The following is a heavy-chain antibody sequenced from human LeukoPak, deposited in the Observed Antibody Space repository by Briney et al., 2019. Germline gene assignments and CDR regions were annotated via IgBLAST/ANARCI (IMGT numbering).Heavy chain of an antibody. CDR1: GYTFTNYD. Sequence: ASVKVSCKASGYTFTNYDVNWVRRATGQGLEWMGWMNPNSGNTGYAQKFQGRVTMTRSTSISTAYMELSSLTSEDTAVYYCASTRVGTVWRDAFDIWGQGTMVTVSS. J-gene: IGHJ3*02. CDR2: MNPNSGNT. V-gene: IGHV1-8*01. CDR3: ASTRVGTVWRDAFDI. D-gene: IGHD4-17*01.